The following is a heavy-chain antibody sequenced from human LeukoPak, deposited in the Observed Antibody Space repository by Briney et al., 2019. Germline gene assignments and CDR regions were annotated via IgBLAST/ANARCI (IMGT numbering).Heavy chain of an antibody. D-gene: IGHD6-19*01. Sequence: SETLSLTCTVSGGSISSSSYYWGWIRQPPGKGLEWIGSIYYSGSTYYNPSLKSRVTISVDTSKNQFSLKLSSVTAADTAVYYCARVRSGWYYFDYWGRGTLVTVSS. CDR3: ARVRSGWYYFDY. J-gene: IGHJ4*02. CDR1: GGSISSSSYY. V-gene: IGHV4-39*07. CDR2: IYYSGST.